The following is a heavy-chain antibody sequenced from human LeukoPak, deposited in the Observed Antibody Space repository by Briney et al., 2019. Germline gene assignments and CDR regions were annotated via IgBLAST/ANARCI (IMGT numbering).Heavy chain of an antibody. J-gene: IGHJ4*02. CDR1: GYSFTSYA. CDR2: INAGNGNT. V-gene: IGHV1-3*01. CDR3: ARTYYGYSGYYNY. D-gene: IGHD3-3*01. Sequence: AASVKVSCKASGYSFTSYAMHWVRQAPGQRLEWMGWINAGNGNTKYSQKFQGRVTITRDTSASTAYMELSSLRAEDTAVYYCARTYYGYSGYYNYWGQGTLVTVSS.